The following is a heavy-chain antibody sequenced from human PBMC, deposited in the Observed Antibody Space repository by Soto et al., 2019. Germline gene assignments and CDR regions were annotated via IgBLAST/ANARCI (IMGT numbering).Heavy chain of an antibody. J-gene: IGHJ5*02. Sequence: PSETLSLTCTVSGGSVSSGSYYWSWIRQPPGKGLEWIGYIYYSGSTNYNPSLKSRVTISVDTSKNQFSLKLSSVTAADTAVYYCARVNQFFVNPRPPYNWFDLWGQGTLVTVSS. D-gene: IGHD3-3*01. V-gene: IGHV4-61*01. CDR1: GGSVSSGSYY. CDR3: ARVNQFFVNPRPPYNWFDL. CDR2: IYYSGST.